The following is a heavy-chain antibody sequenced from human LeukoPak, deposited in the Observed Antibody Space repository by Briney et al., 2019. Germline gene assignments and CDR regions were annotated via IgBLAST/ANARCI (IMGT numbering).Heavy chain of an antibody. D-gene: IGHD2-15*01. CDR2: LKQDGSEK. J-gene: IGHJ6*03. V-gene: IGHV3-7*01. CDR1: GFTFSNYW. CDR3: ARDRYGYCSSGSCYYYSYMDV. Sequence: GGSLRLSCEASGFTFSNYWMSWVRQAPGKGLEWVANLKQDGSEKYYVDSVKGRFTISRDNAKNSLYLQMNSLGAEDTAVYYCARDRYGYCSSGSCYYYSYMDVWGKGTTVTVSS.